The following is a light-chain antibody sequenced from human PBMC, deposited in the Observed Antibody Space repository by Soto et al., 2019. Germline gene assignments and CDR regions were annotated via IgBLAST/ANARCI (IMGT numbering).Light chain of an antibody. CDR2: DVS. J-gene: IGKJ1*01. CDR3: MQGTHWPKT. CDR1: QGLVHGDGNPN. V-gene: IGKV2-30*02. Sequence: DVVMTQSPLSLPVSLGQPASISSRSSQGLVHGDGNPNLNWFQQRPGQSPRRLIYDVSNRDSGVPDRFSGSGSGTEFTLKISRVEAEDVGVYFCMQGTHWPKTFGQGTKVEIK.